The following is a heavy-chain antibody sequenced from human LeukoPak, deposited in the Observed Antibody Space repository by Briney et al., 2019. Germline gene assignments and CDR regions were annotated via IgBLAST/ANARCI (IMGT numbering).Heavy chain of an antibody. Sequence: GGSLRLSCAASGFTFSGHSMTWVHQAPGKGLEWVANVNLDGSERFYVDFVKGRFTISRDNADNSMYLQMNSLRAEDTAVYYCGRVIAGAIDYWGQGTLVTVSS. CDR2: VNLDGSER. CDR3: GRVIAGAIDY. D-gene: IGHD6-13*01. V-gene: IGHV3-7*01. CDR1: GFTFSGHS. J-gene: IGHJ4*02.